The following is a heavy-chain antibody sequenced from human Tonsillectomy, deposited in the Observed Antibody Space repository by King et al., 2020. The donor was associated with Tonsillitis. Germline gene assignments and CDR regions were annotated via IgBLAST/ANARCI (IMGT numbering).Heavy chain of an antibody. D-gene: IGHD3-22*01. CDR3: GRHWRGSSGYYSKFVFDY. Sequence: QLQESGPGLVKPSETLSLTCTVSGGSISSYYWSWIRQPPGKGLEWIGYIYYSGSTNYNPSLKSRVTISVDTSKNQFSLKLSSVTAADTAVYYCGRHWRGSSGYYSKFVFDYWGQGTLVTVSS. J-gene: IGHJ4*02. CDR1: GGSISSYY. CDR2: IYYSGST. V-gene: IGHV4-59*08.